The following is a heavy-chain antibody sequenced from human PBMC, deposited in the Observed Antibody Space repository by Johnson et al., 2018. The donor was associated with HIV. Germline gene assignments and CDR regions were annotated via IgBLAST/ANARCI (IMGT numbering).Heavy chain of an antibody. Sequence: VQLVESGGGVVQPGGSLRLSCAASGFTFSSYAMHWVRQAPGKGLEWVAVISYDGSNKYYADSVKGRFTISRDNSKNTLYLQMNSLKTEDTAVYYCTTDKGVAAAGGGSFGAFDIWGQGTMVTVSS. CDR2: ISYDGSNK. CDR1: GFTFSSYA. CDR3: TTDKGVAAAGGGSFGAFDI. D-gene: IGHD6-13*01. V-gene: IGHV3-30*04. J-gene: IGHJ3*02.